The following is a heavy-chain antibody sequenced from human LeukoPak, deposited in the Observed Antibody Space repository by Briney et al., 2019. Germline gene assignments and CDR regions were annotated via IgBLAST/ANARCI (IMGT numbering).Heavy chain of an antibody. CDR3: AKEQYNSSARPFDY. CDR2: LSPTGIST. V-gene: IGHV3-23*01. J-gene: IGHJ4*02. CDR1: GFTFSTYA. Sequence: GGSLRLSRAASGFTFSTYAMSWVRQAPGKGLEWVSTLSPTGISTYYADSVKGRFTISRGNSKNTLFLQMNNLRAEDTAVYYCAKEQYNSSARPFDYWGQGTLVTVSS. D-gene: IGHD6-19*01.